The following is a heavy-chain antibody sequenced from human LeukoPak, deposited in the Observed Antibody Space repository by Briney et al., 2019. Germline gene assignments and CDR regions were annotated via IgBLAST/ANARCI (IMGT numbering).Heavy chain of an antibody. V-gene: IGHV3-21*01. D-gene: IGHD3-3*01. CDR1: GFTFSSCS. CDR3: ARALRFLGTNDY. CDR2: ISSSSSYI. Sequence: GGSLRLSCAASGFTFSSCSMNWVRQAPGKGLEWVSSISSSSSYIYYADSVKGRFTISRDNAKNSLYLQMNSLRAEDTAVYYCARALRFLGTNDYWGQGTLATVSS. J-gene: IGHJ4*02.